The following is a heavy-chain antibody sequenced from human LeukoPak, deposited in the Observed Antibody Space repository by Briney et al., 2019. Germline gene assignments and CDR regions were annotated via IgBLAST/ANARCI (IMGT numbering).Heavy chain of an antibody. V-gene: IGHV3-7*01. CDR2: IKQDGSEK. Sequence: GGSLRLSCTASGFTFSSYWMSWVRQAPGKGLEWVANIKQDGSEKYYVDSVKGRFTISRDNAKNSLYLRISSLRAEDTAVYYCARVSWGNFDYWGQGTLVTVSS. CDR1: GFTFSSYW. J-gene: IGHJ4*02. CDR3: ARVSWGNFDY. D-gene: IGHD3-16*01.